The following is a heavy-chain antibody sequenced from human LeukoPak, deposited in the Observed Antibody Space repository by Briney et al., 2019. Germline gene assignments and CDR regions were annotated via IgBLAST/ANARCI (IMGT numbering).Heavy chain of an antibody. CDR3: AKGILRYFDWLDF. CDR2: IAGGGGTT. V-gene: IGHV3-23*01. D-gene: IGHD3-9*01. Sequence: GGSLRLSCVASGFTFSDYAMTWVRQAPGKGLEWVSAIAGGGGTTYYADSVKGRFTISRDNSKNTLFLQMDSLRAEDTAIYYCAKGILRYFDWLDFWGQGTLVTVSS. J-gene: IGHJ5*01. CDR1: GFTFSDYA.